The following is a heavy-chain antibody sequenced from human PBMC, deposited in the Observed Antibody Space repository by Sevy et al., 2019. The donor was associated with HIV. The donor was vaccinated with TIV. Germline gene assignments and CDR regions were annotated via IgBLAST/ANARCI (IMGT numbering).Heavy chain of an antibody. CDR2: LSGNGGST. D-gene: IGHD2-2*01. CDR1: GFTFRNYA. V-gene: IGHV3-23*01. CDR3: AKDLDIVAVAAAIRLSY. Sequence: GGSLRLSCAASGFTFRNYAMSWVRQAPGKGLEWVSALSGNGGSTYYADSVKGRFSISRENSKNTLYLQMNSLRVEDTAVYYCAKDLDIVAVAAAIRLSYWGQGTLVTVSS. J-gene: IGHJ4*02.